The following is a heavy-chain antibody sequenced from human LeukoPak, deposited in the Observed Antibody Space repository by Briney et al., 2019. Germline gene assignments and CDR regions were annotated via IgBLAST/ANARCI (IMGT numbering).Heavy chain of an antibody. CDR3: ARDMEKNIAAPGGDDY. Sequence: PSETLSLTCAVSGYSISSGYYWGWIQQPPGKGLGWSGSIYHSGSTYYNPSPKSRITISVDKSKNQFSLELRHVTAANHAVYYCARDMEKNIAAPGGDDYWGQGTLVTVSS. J-gene: IGHJ4*02. CDR1: GYSISSGYY. V-gene: IGHV4-38-2*01. D-gene: IGHD6-25*01. CDR2: IYHSGST.